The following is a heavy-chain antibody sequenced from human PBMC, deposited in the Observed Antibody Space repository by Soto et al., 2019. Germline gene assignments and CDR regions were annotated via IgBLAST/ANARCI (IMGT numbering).Heavy chain of an antibody. CDR1: GYTYTSYG. D-gene: IGHD2-15*01. V-gene: IGHV1-18*01. Sequence: ASVKVSCKASGYTYTSYGISWVRQAPVQGLEWMGWISVYNGKTDYAQKFQGRVTMTTDTSATTAYMELRSLRSDDTAIYYCARGRYCSGGNCFLDYWGQGTLVTVSS. J-gene: IGHJ4*02. CDR3: ARGRYCSGGNCFLDY. CDR2: ISVYNGKT.